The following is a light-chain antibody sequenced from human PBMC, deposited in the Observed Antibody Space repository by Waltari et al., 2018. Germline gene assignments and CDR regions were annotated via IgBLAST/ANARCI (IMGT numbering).Light chain of an antibody. J-gene: IGLJ2*01. CDR3: CSYVGGITPFLV. Sequence: QSALTQPASVSGSPGQSITISCSGTSSDVGSPTFVSWFQQHPGKVPKLMIYESSKRPSGVSNRFSGSKSDNTASLTITGLQTEDEADYYCCSYVGGITPFLVFGGGTKVTVL. CDR1: SSDVGSPTF. V-gene: IGLV2-23*01. CDR2: ESS.